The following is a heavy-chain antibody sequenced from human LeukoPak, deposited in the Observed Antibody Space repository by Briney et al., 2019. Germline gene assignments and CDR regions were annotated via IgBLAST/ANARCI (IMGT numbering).Heavy chain of an antibody. V-gene: IGHV4-30-4*08. Sequence: SSQTLSLTCTVSGGSISSADYNWSWIRQPPGKGLEWIGYIYYSGSTYYNPSLKSRVTISVDTSKNQSSLKLSSVTAADTAVYYCARACSGATCYGAFDMWGQGTMVTVSS. CDR1: GGSISSADYN. J-gene: IGHJ3*02. D-gene: IGHD2-2*01. CDR3: ARACSGATCYGAFDM. CDR2: IYYSGST.